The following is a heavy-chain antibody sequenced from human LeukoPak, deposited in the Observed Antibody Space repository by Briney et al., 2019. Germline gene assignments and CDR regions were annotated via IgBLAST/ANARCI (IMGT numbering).Heavy chain of an antibody. J-gene: IGHJ6*03. V-gene: IGHV3-11*01. CDR1: GFVFSDYC. D-gene: IGHD1-1*01. Sequence: GGSLRLSCAASGFVFSDYCMTWIRQAPGKGLEWVPHIDVRGDSILYADSVKGRFTISRDSAKNSLYLQMNSLRAEDTAVYYCAREDNVWNLLYNYYMDVWGKGTTVTVSS. CDR2: IDVRGDSI. CDR3: AREDNVWNLLYNYYMDV.